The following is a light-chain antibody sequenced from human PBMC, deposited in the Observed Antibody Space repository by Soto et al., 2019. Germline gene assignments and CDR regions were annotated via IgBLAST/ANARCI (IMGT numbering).Light chain of an antibody. CDR1: TGAVTSGHY. J-gene: IGLJ2*01. Sequence: QAVVTQEPSLTVSPGGAVTLTCGSSTGAVTSGHYAYWFQQKPGQAPRTLIYDTNNRHSWTPARFSGSLLGGKAALTLSGAQPEDEAEYFFSLYYSAVRVFGGGTQLTVL. CDR3: SLYYSAVRV. V-gene: IGLV7-46*01. CDR2: DTN.